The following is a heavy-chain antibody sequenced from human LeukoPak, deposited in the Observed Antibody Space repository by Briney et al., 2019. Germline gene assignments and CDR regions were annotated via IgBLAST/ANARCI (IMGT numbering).Heavy chain of an antibody. CDR2: IKQDGSEK. CDR3: ARVSYYPHDAFDI. V-gene: IGHV3-7*01. Sequence: GGSLRLSCAASGFTFSSYWMNWVRQAPGMGLEWVAKIKQDGSEKYYVDSVKGRFTISRDNAKNSLYLQMNSLRGEDTALYYCARVSYYPHDAFDIWGQGTMVTVSS. J-gene: IGHJ3*02. CDR1: GFTFSSYW. D-gene: IGHD2-8*01.